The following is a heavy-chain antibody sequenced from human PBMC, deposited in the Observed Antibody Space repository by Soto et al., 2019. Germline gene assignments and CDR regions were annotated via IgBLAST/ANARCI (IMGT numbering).Heavy chain of an antibody. D-gene: IGHD2-15*01. J-gene: IGHJ3*01. CDR2: ISGSGGST. Sequence: PGGSLRLSCAASGFTFSSYAMSWVRQAPGKGLEWVSAISGSGGSTYYADSVKGRFTISRDNSKNTLYLQMNNLRAEDTAVYYCGREPRYCGGGSCSITGDAYEFWGKGKMVTVS. V-gene: IGHV3-23*01. CDR1: GFTFSSYA. CDR3: GREPRYCGGGSCSITGDAYEF.